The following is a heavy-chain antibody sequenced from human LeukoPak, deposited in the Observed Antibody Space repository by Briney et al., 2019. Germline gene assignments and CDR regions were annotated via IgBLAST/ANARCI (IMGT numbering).Heavy chain of an antibody. Sequence: PGGSLRLSCAASGFTFSTYWMHWVRQAPGKGLEWVSRINPDGITTTCADFVKGRFTISRDNAKNTLFLQMNSLRAEDTAVYYCARDYYYGMDVWGQGTTITVSS. V-gene: IGHV3-74*01. CDR3: ARDYYYGMDV. CDR1: GFTFSTYW. J-gene: IGHJ6*02. CDR2: INPDGITT.